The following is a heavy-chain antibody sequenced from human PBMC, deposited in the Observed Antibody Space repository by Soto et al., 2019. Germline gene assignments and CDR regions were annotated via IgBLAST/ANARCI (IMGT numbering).Heavy chain of an antibody. CDR2: ISGSGGST. CDR1: GFTFSSYG. V-gene: IGHV3-23*01. Sequence: GGSLRLSCAASGFTFSSYGMHWVRQAPGKGLEWVSAISGSGGSTYYADSVKGRFTISRDNSKNTLYLQMNSLRAEDTAVYYCAKLGIWSGSQDYWGQGTLVTVSS. J-gene: IGHJ4*02. CDR3: AKLGIWSGSQDY. D-gene: IGHD3-3*01.